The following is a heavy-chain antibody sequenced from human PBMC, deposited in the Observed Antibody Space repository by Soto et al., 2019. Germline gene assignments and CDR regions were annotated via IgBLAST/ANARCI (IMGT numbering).Heavy chain of an antibody. CDR2: IYDSGST. CDR1: GGSISRSGYF. Sequence: PAETLSPTCTVSGGSISRSGYFLNCIRQHPWKGLELIGYIYDSGSTYYNPSLKSRVSLSVDTSKNQFSLNLTSVTAADTAMYYCARSSRSYFDYWGQGTLVTVSS. V-gene: IGHV4-31*03. CDR3: ARSSRSYFDY. J-gene: IGHJ4*02.